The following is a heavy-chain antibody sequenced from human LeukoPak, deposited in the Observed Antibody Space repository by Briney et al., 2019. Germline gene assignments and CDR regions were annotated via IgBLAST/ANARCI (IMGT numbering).Heavy chain of an antibody. CDR3: ARDYGGSSPFDY. V-gene: IGHV3-13*04. D-gene: IGHD4-23*01. CDR1: GFTFSSYD. J-gene: IGHJ4*02. Sequence: PGGSLRLSCAASGFTFSSYDMHWVRQTTGKGLEWVSAIDTAGDTHYPGSVKGRFTISRENARNSLYLQMNRLRAGDTAVYYCARDYGGSSPFDYWGQGTLVTVSS. CDR2: IDTAGDT.